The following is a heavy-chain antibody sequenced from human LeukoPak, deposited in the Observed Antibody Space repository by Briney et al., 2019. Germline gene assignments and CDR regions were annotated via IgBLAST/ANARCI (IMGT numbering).Heavy chain of an antibody. V-gene: IGHV3-69-1*01. CDR2: ISSSTNI. CDR3: ARDDTAVAGTELDF. J-gene: IGHJ4*02. Sequence: GGSLRLSCAASGFTFSNYNMNWIRQAPGKGLEWVSYISSSTNIYYTDSVMGRFTISRDNAKNSLYLQMNSLRAEDTAVYYCARDDTAVAGTELDFWGQGTLVTVSS. D-gene: IGHD6-19*01. CDR1: GFTFSNYN.